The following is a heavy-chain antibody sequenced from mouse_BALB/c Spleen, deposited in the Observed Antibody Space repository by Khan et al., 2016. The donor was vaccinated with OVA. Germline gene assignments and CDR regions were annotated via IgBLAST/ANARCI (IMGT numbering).Heavy chain of an antibody. CDR3: ARTHER. CDR1: GYTFTSHT. Sequence: QVQLQQSGAELARPGASGKMTCKASGYTFTSHTMQRVKQRPGQGLEWIGYINPSSGYTKYNQKFKDKATLTADKSSSTAYMQLSSLTSEDSAVYYGARTHERWGQGTTLTVSS. J-gene: IGHJ2*01. CDR2: INPSSGYT. V-gene: IGHV1-4*01.